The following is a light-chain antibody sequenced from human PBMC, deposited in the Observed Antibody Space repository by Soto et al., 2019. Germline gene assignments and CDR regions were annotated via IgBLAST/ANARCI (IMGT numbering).Light chain of an antibody. CDR3: QQYHSYPRT. CDR2: KAS. Sequence: DIQMTQSPSTLSASVGDRVTITCRASQSISSWLAWYQQKPGKAPKLPIYKASSLESGVPSRFSGSGSGTEFTLTISSLQPDDFATYYRQQYHSYPRTFGQGTKVDIK. CDR1: QSISSW. V-gene: IGKV1-5*03. J-gene: IGKJ1*01.